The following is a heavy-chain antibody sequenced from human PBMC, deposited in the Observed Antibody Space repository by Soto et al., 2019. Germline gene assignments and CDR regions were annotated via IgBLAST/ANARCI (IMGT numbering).Heavy chain of an antibody. CDR1: GYTFTSYG. Sequence: ASVKVSCKASGYTFTSYGISWVRQAPGQGLEWMGWISAYNGNTNYAQKLQGRVTMTTDTSTSTAYMELRSLRSDDTAVYYCAIIPDGSGSSSHAFDIWGQGTMVTVSS. CDR2: ISAYNGNT. CDR3: AIIPDGSGSSSHAFDI. J-gene: IGHJ3*02. V-gene: IGHV1-18*01. D-gene: IGHD3-10*01.